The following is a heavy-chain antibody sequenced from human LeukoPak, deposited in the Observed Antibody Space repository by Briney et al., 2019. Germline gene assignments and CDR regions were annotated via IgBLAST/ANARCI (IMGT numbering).Heavy chain of an antibody. CDR3: ARGVMAARLYYFDY. CDR2: ISGDLRYI. J-gene: IGHJ4*02. CDR1: GFSFSSYS. V-gene: IGHV3-21*01. D-gene: IGHD2-21*01. Sequence: GGSLRLSCAAYGFSFSSYSVNWVRQAPGKGLEWVSSISGDLRYISYADSVEGRFTISRDNAKTSVFLQMNSLRVEDTAVYYCARGVMAARLYYFDYWGRGILVTVSS.